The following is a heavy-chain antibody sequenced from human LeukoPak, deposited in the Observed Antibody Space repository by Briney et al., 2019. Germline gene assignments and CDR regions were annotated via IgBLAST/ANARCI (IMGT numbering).Heavy chain of an antibody. CDR3: ARSSWDFWSRNNMDV. V-gene: IGHV1-8*01. CDR2: MNPNSGNT. CDR1: GYTFTSYD. D-gene: IGHD3-3*01. J-gene: IGHJ6*03. Sequence: ASVKVSCKASGYTFTSYDINWVRQATGQGLERMGWMNPNSGNTGYAQKFQGRVTMTRNTSIITAYMELSSLRSEDTAVYYCARSSWDFWSRNNMDVWGKGTTVTVSS.